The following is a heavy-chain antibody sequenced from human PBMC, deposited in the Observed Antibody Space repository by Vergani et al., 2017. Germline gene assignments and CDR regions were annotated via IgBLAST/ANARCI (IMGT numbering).Heavy chain of an antibody. V-gene: IGHV3-23*01. CDR3: ARGYCSSTSCFNWFDP. D-gene: IGHD2-2*01. Sequence: EVHLLESGGGLVQSGGSLRLSCAASGFTFSNSAVSWVRQAPGRGLAWVSSISGPGLSTYYADSVKGRFTISRDNAKNSLYLQMNSLRAEDTAVYYCARGYCSSTSCFNWFDPWGQGTLVTVSS. J-gene: IGHJ5*02. CDR1: GFTFSNSA. CDR2: ISGPGLST.